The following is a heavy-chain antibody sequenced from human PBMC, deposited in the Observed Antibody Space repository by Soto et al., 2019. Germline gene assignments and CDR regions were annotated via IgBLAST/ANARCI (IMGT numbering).Heavy chain of an antibody. CDR1: GDSISSFY. CDR2: IFSSGST. J-gene: IGHJ5*02. Sequence: SETLSLTCTVSGDSISSFYWTWIRQPPGKGLEWVGYIFSSGSTNYNPSLKSRVTISVDTSKNQFSLKLSSVTAADTAVYYCARDLTTVSDSHPWGQGTLVTVSS. CDR3: ARDLTTVSDSHP. V-gene: IGHV4-59*01. D-gene: IGHD4-17*01.